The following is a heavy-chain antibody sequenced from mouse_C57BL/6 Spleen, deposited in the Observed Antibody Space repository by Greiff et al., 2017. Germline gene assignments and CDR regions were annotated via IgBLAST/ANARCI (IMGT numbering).Heavy chain of an antibody. Sequence: QQSCKASGYTFTSYWMHWVKQRPGRGLEWIGRIDPNSGGTKYNEKFKSKATLTVDKPSSTAYMQLSSLTSEDSAVYYCARGDDGYPYYFDYWGQGTTLTVSS. J-gene: IGHJ2*01. D-gene: IGHD2-3*01. CDR1: GYTFTSYW. V-gene: IGHV1-72*01. CDR3: ARGDDGYPYYFDY. CDR2: IDPNSGGT.